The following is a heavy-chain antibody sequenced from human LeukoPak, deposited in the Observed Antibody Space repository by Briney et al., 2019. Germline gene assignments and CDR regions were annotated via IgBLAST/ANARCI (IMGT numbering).Heavy chain of an antibody. CDR3: ARVFQWSIHRWFDP. CDR2: INPNSGGT. D-gene: IGHD2-15*01. J-gene: IGHJ5*02. Sequence: ASVKVSCKASGYTFTGYYMHWVRQAPGQGLEWMGWINPNSGGTNYAQKFQGRVTMTRDTSISTAYMELSRLRSDDTAVYYCARVFQWSIHRWFDPWGQGTLVTVSS. CDR1: GYTFTGYY. V-gene: IGHV1-2*02.